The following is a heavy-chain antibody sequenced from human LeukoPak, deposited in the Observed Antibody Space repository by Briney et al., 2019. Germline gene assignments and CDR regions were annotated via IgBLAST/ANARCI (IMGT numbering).Heavy chain of an antibody. CDR2: IYWNDDK. V-gene: IGHV2-5*01. Sequence: EGGRTLGKAPDRRTLTWTCAGFSLSTSGVSIGWIRQPPGKALEWLALIYWNDDKRYSPSLKSRLAITKDTSKNQVVLTMTNMDPVDTATYYCAHGRVVQLWYPPFDYWGQGTLVTVSS. D-gene: IGHD5-18*01. J-gene: IGHJ4*02. CDR1: GFSLSTSGVS. CDR3: AHGRVVQLWYPPFDY.